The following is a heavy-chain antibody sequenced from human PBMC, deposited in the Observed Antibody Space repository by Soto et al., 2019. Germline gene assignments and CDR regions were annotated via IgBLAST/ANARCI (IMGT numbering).Heavy chain of an antibody. Sequence: PGESLKISCKGSGYSFTSYWISWVRQMPGKGLEWMGRIDPSDSYTNYSPSFQGHVTISADKSISTAYLQWSSLKASDTAMYYCARPKTSIVVVPAAMRDDYGMDVWGQGTTVTVSS. D-gene: IGHD2-2*01. CDR2: IDPSDSYT. J-gene: IGHJ6*02. CDR1: GYSFTSYW. V-gene: IGHV5-10-1*01. CDR3: ARPKTSIVVVPAAMRDDYGMDV.